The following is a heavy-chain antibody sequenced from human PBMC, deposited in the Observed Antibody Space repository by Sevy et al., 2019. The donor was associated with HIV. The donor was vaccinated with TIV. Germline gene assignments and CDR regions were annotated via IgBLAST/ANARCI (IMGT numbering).Heavy chain of an antibody. Sequence: GGSLRLSCAVSGFTLSSYSMNWVRQAPGKGLEWVSYISSSSSSIYYADSVKGRFTISRDNAKNSLYLQMNSLRDEDTAVYYCAGAENYYAGRNFDSWGQGTLVTVSS. CDR3: AGAENYYAGRNFDS. CDR1: GFTLSSYS. V-gene: IGHV3-48*02. D-gene: IGHD1-26*01. J-gene: IGHJ4*02. CDR2: ISSSSSSI.